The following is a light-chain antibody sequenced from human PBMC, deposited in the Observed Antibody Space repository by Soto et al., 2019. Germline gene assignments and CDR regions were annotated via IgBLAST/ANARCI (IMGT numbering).Light chain of an antibody. J-gene: IGKJ1*01. V-gene: IGKV3-20*01. CDR3: QQYGSSPPWT. Sequence: EIGLTQSPGTLSLSPGERATLSCRASQSVSSSYLAWYQQKPGQAPRLLIYGASSRATGIPDRFSGSGSGTDFPLTISRLEPEDFGVYYCQQYGSSPPWTFGQGTKVEIK. CDR2: GAS. CDR1: QSVSSSY.